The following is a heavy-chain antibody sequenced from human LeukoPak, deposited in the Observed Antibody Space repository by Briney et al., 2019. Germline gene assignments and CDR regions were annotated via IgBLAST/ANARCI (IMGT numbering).Heavy chain of an antibody. J-gene: IGHJ4*02. D-gene: IGHD5-24*01. CDR2: IYDSGNE. V-gene: IGHV4-39*01. CDR1: GGSISTSAFY. CDR3: ARLGVEMATINDY. Sequence: SETLSLTCTVSGGSISTSAFYWGWIRQPPGKGLEWIGSIYDSGNEFYNPSLKSRVTISADTSKNQFSLKLNSVTAADTAVYYCARLGVEMATINDYWGQRTLVTVSS.